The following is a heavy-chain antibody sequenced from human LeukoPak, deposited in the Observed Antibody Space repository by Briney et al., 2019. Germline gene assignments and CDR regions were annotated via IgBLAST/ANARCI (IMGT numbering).Heavy chain of an antibody. CDR2: IYYSGTT. Sequence: NSSETLSLTCTVSGGSISSYYWSWIRQPPGKGLGWIGYIYYSGTTDYNPSLKSRVTISVDTSNNQFSLKVSSVTAADTAVYYCARSSGAYRSFDYWGQGTLVPVSS. CDR3: ARSSGAYRSFDY. J-gene: IGHJ4*02. CDR1: GGSISSYY. V-gene: IGHV4-59*01. D-gene: IGHD1-26*01.